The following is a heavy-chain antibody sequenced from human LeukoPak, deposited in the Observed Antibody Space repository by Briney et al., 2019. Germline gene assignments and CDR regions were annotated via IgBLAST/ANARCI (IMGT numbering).Heavy chain of an antibody. D-gene: IGHD5-18*01. J-gene: IGHJ4*02. Sequence: GGSLRLSCAASGFTFSSYGMSWVRQAPGKGLEWVSAISGSGDTTYYADAAKSRFTIYRDNSDNTLYLQMNILRGEDTAVYYCAKESAYMYGNVDYWGQGTLVTVSS. V-gene: IGHV3-23*01. CDR2: ISGSGDTT. CDR1: GFTFSSYG. CDR3: AKESAYMYGNVDY.